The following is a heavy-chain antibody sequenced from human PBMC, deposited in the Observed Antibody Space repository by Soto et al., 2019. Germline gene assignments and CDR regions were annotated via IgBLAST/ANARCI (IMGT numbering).Heavy chain of an antibody. V-gene: IGHV4-30-4*01. CDR3: ARGLDYYDSSGIDY. CDR1: GGSISSGDYY. J-gene: IGHJ4*02. CDR2: IYYSGST. D-gene: IGHD3-22*01. Sequence: QVQLQESGPGLVKPSQTLSLTCTVSGGSISSGDYYWSWIRQPPGKGLEWIGYIYYSGSTYYNPSLRSRFTISVDTSKNQFSLKLSSVTAADTAVYYCARGLDYYDSSGIDYWGQGTLVTVSS.